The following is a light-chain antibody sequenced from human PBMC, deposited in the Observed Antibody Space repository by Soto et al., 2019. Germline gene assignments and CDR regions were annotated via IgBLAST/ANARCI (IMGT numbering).Light chain of an antibody. V-gene: IGLV1-44*01. Sequence: QAVVTQPPSASGTPGQRVTISCSGSSSNVGSNTVNWYQQLPGRAPKLLIYNNNQRPSGVPDRFSDSKSGTAASLAISGLQSEDEADYYCSAWDDSLKDVLFGGGTKVTVL. CDR1: SSNVGSNT. CDR2: NNN. J-gene: IGLJ2*01. CDR3: SAWDDSLKDVL.